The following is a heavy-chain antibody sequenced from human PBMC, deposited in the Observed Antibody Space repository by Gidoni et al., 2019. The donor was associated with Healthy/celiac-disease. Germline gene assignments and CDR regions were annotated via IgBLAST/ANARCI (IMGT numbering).Heavy chain of an antibody. J-gene: IGHJ4*02. CDR2: IKQDGIEK. V-gene: IGHV3-7*04. CDR1: GFTFSSYW. CDR3: ARERIAVAGPFDY. Sequence: EVQLVESGGGLVQPGGSLRLSCAAYGFTFSSYWMSGVSQAPGKGLGWVANIKQDGIEKYYVDSVKGRFTISRDNAKNSLYLQMNSLRAEDTAVYYCARERIAVAGPFDYWGQGTLVTVSS. D-gene: IGHD6-19*01.